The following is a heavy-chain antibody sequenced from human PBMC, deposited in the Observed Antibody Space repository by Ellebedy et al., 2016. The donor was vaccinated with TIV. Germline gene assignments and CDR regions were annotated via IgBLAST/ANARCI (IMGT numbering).Heavy chain of an antibody. Sequence: SCKASGYTFGSFGMHWVRQAPGKGLEWVAVICYDGSNKYYAHSVKGRFTIARDNSKNTLYLQMNSLRAEDTAVYYCARDQGSGWGAFDYWGQGTLVTVSS. J-gene: IGHJ4*02. CDR2: ICYDGSNK. D-gene: IGHD6-19*01. CDR3: ARDQGSGWGAFDY. CDR1: GYTFGSFG. V-gene: IGHV3-33*01.